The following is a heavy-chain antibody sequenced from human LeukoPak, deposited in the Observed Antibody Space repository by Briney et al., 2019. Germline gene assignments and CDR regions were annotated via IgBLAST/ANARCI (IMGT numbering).Heavy chain of an antibody. CDR3: AGYDFWSGSGP. Sequence: PSETLSLTCTVSGGSISSHYWSWIRQPPGKGLEWIGYIYYSGSTNYNPSLKSRVTISVGTSKNQFSLKLSSVTAADTAVYYCAGYDFWSGSGPWGQGTLVTVSS. CDR2: IYYSGST. CDR1: GGSISSHY. V-gene: IGHV4-59*11. D-gene: IGHD3-3*01. J-gene: IGHJ5*02.